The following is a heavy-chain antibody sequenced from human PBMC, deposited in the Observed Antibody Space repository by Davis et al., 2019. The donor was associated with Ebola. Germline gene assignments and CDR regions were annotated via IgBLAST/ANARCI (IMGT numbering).Heavy chain of an antibody. CDR3: ARVGYYYDSSGYYGRSAFDI. CDR2: IYYSGST. Sequence: SETLSLTCAVSGGSISSYYWSWIRQPPGKGLEWIGYIYYSGSTNYNPSLKSRVTISVDTSKNQFSLKLSSVTAADTAVYYCARVGYYYDSSGYYGRSAFDIWGQGTMVTVSS. V-gene: IGHV4-59*08. CDR1: GGSISSYY. J-gene: IGHJ3*02. D-gene: IGHD3-22*01.